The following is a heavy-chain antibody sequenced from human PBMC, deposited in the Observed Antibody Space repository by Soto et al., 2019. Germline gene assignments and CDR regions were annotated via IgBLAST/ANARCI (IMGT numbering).Heavy chain of an antibody. J-gene: IGHJ6*02. CDR2: IYYSGST. D-gene: IGHD5-18*01. V-gene: IGHV4-59*01. Sequence: SETLSLTCTVSGGSISSYYWSWIRQPPGKGLEWIGYIYYSGSTNYNPSLKSRVTISVDTSKNQFSLKLSSVTAADTAVYYCARDHTGGYSYGSHYYYGMDVWGQGTTVTVSS. CDR3: ARDHTGGYSYGSHYYYGMDV. CDR1: GGSISSYY.